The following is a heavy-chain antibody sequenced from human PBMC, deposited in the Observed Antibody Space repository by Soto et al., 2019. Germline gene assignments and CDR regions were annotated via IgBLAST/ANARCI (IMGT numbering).Heavy chain of an antibody. CDR2: IIPIFGTA. CDR1: GGTFSSYA. Sequence: QVQLVQSGAEVKKPGSSVKVSCKASGGTFSSYAISWMRQAPGQGLEWMGGIIPIFGTANYAQKFQGRVTITADESTSTAYMELSSLRSEDTAVYYSASYDSSGYYPNDAFDIWGQGTMVTVSS. V-gene: IGHV1-69*01. D-gene: IGHD3-22*01. CDR3: ASYDSSGYYPNDAFDI. J-gene: IGHJ3*02.